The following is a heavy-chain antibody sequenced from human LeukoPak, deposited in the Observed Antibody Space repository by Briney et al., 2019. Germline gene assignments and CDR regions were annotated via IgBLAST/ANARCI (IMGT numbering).Heavy chain of an antibody. V-gene: IGHV4-59*12. J-gene: IGHJ4*02. CDR1: GGSISSYY. CDR3: ARGLNYDYVWGSYHQYYFDY. CDR2: IYYSGST. D-gene: IGHD3-16*02. Sequence: SETLSLTCTVSGGSISSYYWSWIRQPPGKGLEWIGYIYYSGSTYYNPSLKSRVTISVDTSKNQFSLKLSSVTAADTAVYYCARGLNYDYVWGSYHQYYFDYWGQGTLVTVSS.